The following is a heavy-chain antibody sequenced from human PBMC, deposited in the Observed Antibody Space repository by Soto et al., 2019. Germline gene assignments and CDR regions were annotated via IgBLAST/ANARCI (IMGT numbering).Heavy chain of an antibody. CDR3: ASLYYYYGMDV. J-gene: IGHJ6*02. CDR2: IYYSGST. V-gene: IGHV4-59*01. CDR1: GGSISSYY. Sequence: PSETLSLTCTVSGGSISSYYWSWIRQPPGKGLEWIGYIYYSGSTNYNPSLKSRVTISVDTSKNQFSLKLSSVTAADTAVYYCASLYYYYGMDVWGQGTTVTVS.